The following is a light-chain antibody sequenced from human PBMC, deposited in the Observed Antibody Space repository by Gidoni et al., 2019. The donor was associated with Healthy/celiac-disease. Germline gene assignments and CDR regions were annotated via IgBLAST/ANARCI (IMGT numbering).Light chain of an antibody. CDR1: SGSLASNY. Sequence: NFMLTQPHSVSESPGTTVTISCTRSSGSLASNYAQWYQQRPGSAPTTVIYEDNQRPSGVPDRFSGSIDSSSNSASLTISGLKTEDEADYYCQSYDSSNVVFGGGTKLTV. CDR2: EDN. J-gene: IGLJ2*01. V-gene: IGLV6-57*04. CDR3: QSYDSSNVV.